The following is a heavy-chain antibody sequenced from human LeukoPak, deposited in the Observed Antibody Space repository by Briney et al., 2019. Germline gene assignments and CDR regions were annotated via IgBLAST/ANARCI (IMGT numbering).Heavy chain of an antibody. Sequence: PGGSLRLSCAASEFTFSYYNMNWVRQAPGKGLEWVSSISATGSYIYYADSVKGRFTISRDNAKNSLYLQMNSLRAEDTAVYYCAREVGTSCYACNWFDPWGQGTLVTVSS. CDR2: ISATGSYI. CDR3: AREVGTSCYACNWFDP. J-gene: IGHJ5*02. CDR1: EFTFSYYN. V-gene: IGHV3-21*01. D-gene: IGHD2-2*01.